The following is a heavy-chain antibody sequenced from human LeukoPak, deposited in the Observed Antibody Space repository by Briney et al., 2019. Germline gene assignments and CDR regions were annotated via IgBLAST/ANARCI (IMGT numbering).Heavy chain of an antibody. Sequence: PSETLSLTCTVSGGSISSSSYYWGWIRQPPGKGLAWIGSIYYSGSTYYNPSLKSRVTISVDTSKNQFSLKLSSVTAADTAVYYCARRVRSGSYRYYFDYWGQGTLVTVSS. CDR2: IYYSGST. J-gene: IGHJ4*02. CDR1: GGSISSSSYY. V-gene: IGHV4-39*01. CDR3: ARRVRSGSYRYYFDY. D-gene: IGHD1-26*01.